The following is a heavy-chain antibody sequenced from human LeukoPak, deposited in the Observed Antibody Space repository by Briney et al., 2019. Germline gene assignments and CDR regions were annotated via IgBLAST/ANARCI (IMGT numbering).Heavy chain of an antibody. CDR1: GGSFSGYY. CDR2: INHSGST. J-gene: IGHJ5*02. V-gene: IGHV4-34*01. CDR3: ARVTKGVPAAIGKFDP. Sequence: SETLSLTCAVYGGSFSGYYWSWIRQPPGKGLEWIGEINHSGSTNYNPSLKSRVTISVDTSKNQFSLKLSSVTAADTAVYYCARVTKGVPAAIGKFDPCGQGTLVTVSS. D-gene: IGHD2-2*02.